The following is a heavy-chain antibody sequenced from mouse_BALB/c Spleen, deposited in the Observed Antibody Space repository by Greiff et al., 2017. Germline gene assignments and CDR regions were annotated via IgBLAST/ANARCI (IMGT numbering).Heavy chain of an antibody. V-gene: IGHV1S56*01. CDR1: GYTFTSYY. J-gene: IGHJ2*01. CDR2: IYPGNVNT. Sequence: VQVVESGPELVKPGASVRISCKASGYTFTSYYIHWVKQRPGQGLEWIGWIYPGNVNTKYNEKFKGKATLTADKSSSTAYMQLSSLTSEDSAVYFCAREGKGFDYWGQGTTLTVSS. CDR3: AREGKGFDY.